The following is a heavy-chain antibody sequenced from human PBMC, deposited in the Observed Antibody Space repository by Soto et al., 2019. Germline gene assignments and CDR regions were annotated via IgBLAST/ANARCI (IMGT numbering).Heavy chain of an antibody. CDR2: IHHSETT. V-gene: IGHV4-59*12. Sequence: LETLPLTCTVSGGSISSYYWSWIRQPTGKGLEWIGEIHHSETTNYNPSLNSRVTISVDKSKNQFSLKLNSVNAADTADYYCARTSYYDSTGYYNLDVWGQGTTVTVSS. CDR1: GGSISSYY. J-gene: IGHJ6*02. D-gene: IGHD3-22*01. CDR3: ARTSYYDSTGYYNLDV.